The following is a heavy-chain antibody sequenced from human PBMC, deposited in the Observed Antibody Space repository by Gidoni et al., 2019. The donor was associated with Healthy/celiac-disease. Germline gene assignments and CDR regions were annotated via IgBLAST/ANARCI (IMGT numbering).Heavy chain of an antibody. CDR2: IYYSGST. D-gene: IGHD2-15*01. CDR3: ARVVVYCSGGSCLGPYGMDV. J-gene: IGHJ6*02. CDR1: GGSTSRGGYY. V-gene: IGHV4-31*03. Sequence: QVQLQEPGPGLVKPSQTLSPTCTVSGGSTSRGGYYWSWIRQHPGKGLEWIGDIYYSGSTYYNPSLKSRVTLSVDPSKNQFSLKLSSVTAADTAVYYCARVVVYCSGGSCLGPYGMDVWGQGATVTVSS.